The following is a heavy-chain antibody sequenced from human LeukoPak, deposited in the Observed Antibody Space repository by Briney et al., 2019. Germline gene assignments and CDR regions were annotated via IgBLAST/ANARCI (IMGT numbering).Heavy chain of an antibody. Sequence: GGSLRLSCAASGFTFRSYAMSWVRQAPGKGLEWVSAISGSGGSTYYADSVKGRYTISRDNSKNSLYLQMNSLRAEDTAVYYCAKDRRRIRFLESFDAFDIWGQGTMVTVSS. J-gene: IGHJ3*02. CDR1: GFTFRSYA. V-gene: IGHV3-23*01. D-gene: IGHD3-3*01. CDR2: ISGSGGST. CDR3: AKDRRRIRFLESFDAFDI.